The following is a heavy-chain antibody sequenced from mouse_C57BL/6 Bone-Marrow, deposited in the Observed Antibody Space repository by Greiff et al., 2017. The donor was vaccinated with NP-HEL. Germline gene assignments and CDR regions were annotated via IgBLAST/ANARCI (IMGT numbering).Heavy chain of an antibody. Sequence: VQLQQSGAELVKPGASVKLSCKASGYTFTEYTIHWVKQRSGQGLEWIGWFYPGSGSIKYNEKFKDKATLTADNASSTVYMELSRLTSEDSAIYFCARHKGTVVARWAFDYWGQGTTLTVSS. D-gene: IGHD1-1*01. CDR1: GYTFTEYT. CDR3: ARHKGTVVARWAFDY. V-gene: IGHV1-62-2*01. J-gene: IGHJ2*01. CDR2: FYPGSGSI.